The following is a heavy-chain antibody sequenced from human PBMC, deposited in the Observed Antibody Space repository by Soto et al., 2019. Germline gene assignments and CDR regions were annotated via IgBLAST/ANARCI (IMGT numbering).Heavy chain of an antibody. Sequence: GASVKVSCKASGYTFTSYDINWVRQATGQGLEWMGWMNPNSGNTGYAQKCQGRVTMTRNTSISTAYMELSSLRSEDTAVYYCARAGIAARPFGNYWGQGTLVTVSS. CDR2: MNPNSGNT. CDR3: ARAGIAARPFGNY. D-gene: IGHD6-6*01. J-gene: IGHJ4*02. CDR1: GYTFTSYD. V-gene: IGHV1-8*01.